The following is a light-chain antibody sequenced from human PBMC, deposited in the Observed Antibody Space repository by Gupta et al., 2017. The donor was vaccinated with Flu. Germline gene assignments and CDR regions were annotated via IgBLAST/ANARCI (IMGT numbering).Light chain of an antibody. CDR3: MQSIQLPPLT. Sequence: DLVMTQLPLPLPFPPDHPPPTPCKSSQSLLHSDGKTYLYWYLQKPGQPPQLLIYEVSNRFSGVPDRFSGSGSGTDFTLKISRVEAEGVGVYYCMQSIQLPPLTFGGGTKVEIK. J-gene: IGKJ4*01. CDR1: QSLLHSDGKTY. V-gene: IGKV2D-29*01. CDR2: EVS.